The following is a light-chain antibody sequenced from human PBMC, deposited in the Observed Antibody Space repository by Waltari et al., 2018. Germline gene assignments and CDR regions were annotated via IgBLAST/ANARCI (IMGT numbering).Light chain of an antibody. J-gene: IGLJ3*02. V-gene: IGLV2-11*01. CDR2: DVT. Sequence: SALTQPRSVSGSPGQSVTISCTGTTNDLGSYNYVSWYQQHPGKAPKLIILDVTKRPSGVPDRCSCSKSGNPASLTISGLRAEDEAEYYCCSYAGSYTWVFGGGTKLTVV. CDR1: TNDLGSYNY. CDR3: CSYAGSYTWV.